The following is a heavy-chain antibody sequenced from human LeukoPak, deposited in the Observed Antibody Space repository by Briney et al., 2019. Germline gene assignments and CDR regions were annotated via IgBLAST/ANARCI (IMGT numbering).Heavy chain of an antibody. J-gene: IGHJ4*02. V-gene: IGHV3-7*01. CDR3: GRKRGYSYGYKDY. CDR2: IKQDGSEK. D-gene: IGHD5-18*01. Sequence: GGSLRLSCAASGFTFSSYWMSWVRQAPGKGLEWVANIKQDGSEKYYVDSVKGRFTISRDNAKNSLYLQMNSLRAEDTAVYYCGRKRGYSYGYKDYWGQGTLVTVSS. CDR1: GFTFSSYW.